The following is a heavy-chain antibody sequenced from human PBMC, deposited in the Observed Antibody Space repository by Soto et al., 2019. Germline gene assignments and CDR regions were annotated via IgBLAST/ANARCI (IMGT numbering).Heavy chain of an antibody. CDR3: ARGVKAARRIMVWYYYYGMDV. Sequence: GGSLRLSCAASGFTLSNYWMHWVRQTPGKGLEWVSRINSDGSSTSYADSVKGRFTISRDNAKNTLYLQMNSLRAEDTAVYYCARGVKAARRIMVWYYYYGMDVWGQGTTVTVSS. D-gene: IGHD6-6*01. CDR2: INSDGSST. V-gene: IGHV3-74*01. J-gene: IGHJ6*02. CDR1: GFTLSNYW.